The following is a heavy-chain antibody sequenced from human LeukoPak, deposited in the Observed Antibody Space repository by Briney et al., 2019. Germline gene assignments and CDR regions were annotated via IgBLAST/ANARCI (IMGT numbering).Heavy chain of an antibody. CDR1: GYSISSGYY. CDR2: IYHSGST. D-gene: IGHD2-8*02. J-gene: IGHJ3*02. Sequence: SETLSLTCTVSGYSISSGYYWGWIRQPPGKGLEWIGSIYHSGSTYYNPSLKSRVTISVGTSKNQFSLKLSSVTAADTAVYYCARDRSTARITGAFDIWGQGTMVTVSS. CDR3: ARDRSTARITGAFDI. V-gene: IGHV4-38-2*02.